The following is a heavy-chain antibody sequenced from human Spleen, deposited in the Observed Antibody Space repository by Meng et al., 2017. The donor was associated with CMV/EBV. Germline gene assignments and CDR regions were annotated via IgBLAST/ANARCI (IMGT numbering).Heavy chain of an antibody. CDR3: ARDRVVVVTTNYYYGMDV. J-gene: IGHJ6*02. V-gene: IGHV3-66*02. Sequence: GGSLRLSCAASGFTVSSNYMSWVRQAPGKGLEWVSVIYSGGSTYYADSVKGRFTISRDNSKNTPYLQMNSLRAEDTAVYYCARDRVVVVTTNYYYGMDVWGQGTTVTVSS. CDR2: IYSGGST. CDR1: GFTVSSNY. D-gene: IGHD2-15*01.